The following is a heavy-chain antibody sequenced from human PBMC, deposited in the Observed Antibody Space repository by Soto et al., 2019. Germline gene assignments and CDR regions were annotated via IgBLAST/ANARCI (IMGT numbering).Heavy chain of an antibody. CDR2: IIPIFGSA. J-gene: IGHJ6*02. V-gene: IGHV1-69*13. CDR1: GGTFSSYP. Sequence: SVKVSCQASGGTFSSYPISSVRQAPGQGLEWVGGIIPIFGSANYAQKLQGRVTITADESTSTAYMELSSLRSKDTAVYDCARVRQWELYTALDYYYGMDVWGQGTTVTVSS. CDR3: ARVRQWELYTALDYYYGMDV. D-gene: IGHD1-26*01.